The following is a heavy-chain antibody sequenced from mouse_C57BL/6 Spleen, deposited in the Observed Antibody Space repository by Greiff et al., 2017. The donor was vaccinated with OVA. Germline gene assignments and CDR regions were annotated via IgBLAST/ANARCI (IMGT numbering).Heavy chain of an antibody. Sequence: QVQLQQSGAELMKPGASVKLSCKATGYTFTGYWIEWVKQRPGHGLEWIGEILPGSGSTNYNQKFKGKATLTVDTSSSTAYMQLSSLTSEDSAVYYCARFEDYDAYWGQGTLVTVSA. CDR1: GYTFTGYW. CDR3: ARFEDYDAY. V-gene: IGHV1-9*01. CDR2: ILPGSGST. D-gene: IGHD2-4*01. J-gene: IGHJ3*01.